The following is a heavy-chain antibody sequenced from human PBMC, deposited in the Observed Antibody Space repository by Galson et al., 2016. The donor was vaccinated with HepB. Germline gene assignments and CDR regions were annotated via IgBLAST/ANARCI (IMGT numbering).Heavy chain of an antibody. V-gene: IGHV5-10-1*01. D-gene: IGHD1-26*01. J-gene: IGHJ4*02. CDR3: ARHEVGTTWGFFDY. CDR2: MDPRDSFT. CDR1: GYTFTDYW. Sequence: QSGAEVKRPGESLTISCQVSGYTFTDYWISWVRQTPAKGLEWMGRMDPRDSFTNYNPSFQGHVTISADVSINTAYLRWSSLKASDTAIYYCARHEVGTTWGFFDYWGQGTLVTVSS.